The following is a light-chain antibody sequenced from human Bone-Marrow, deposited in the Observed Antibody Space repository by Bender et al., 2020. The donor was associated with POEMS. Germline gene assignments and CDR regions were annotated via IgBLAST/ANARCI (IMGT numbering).Light chain of an antibody. V-gene: IGLV1-40*01. CDR3: TSFAGNNGWV. CDR2: GYN. CDR1: SSNTGSGYD. J-gene: IGLJ3*02. Sequence: QSVLTQPPSVSGAPGQRVTISCTGSSSNTGSGYDINWYQHLPGTAPKLLIYGYNNRPSGVPDRFSGSKSGNTASLTISGLQAEDEADYYCTSFAGNNGWVFGGGTRVTVL.